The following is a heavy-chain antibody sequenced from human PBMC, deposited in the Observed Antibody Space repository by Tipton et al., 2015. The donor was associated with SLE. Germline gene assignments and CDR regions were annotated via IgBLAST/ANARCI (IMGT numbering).Heavy chain of an antibody. CDR1: GGSFSGYY. CDR3: ARSVGAGYMDV. Sequence: TLSLTCAVYGGSFSGYYWSWIRQPPGKGLKWIGGINHSGSTNYNPSLKSRVTTSVDTSKNQFSLKLTSVTAADTAVYYCARSVGAGYMDVWGKGTTVTVSS. CDR2: INHSGST. V-gene: IGHV4-34*01. J-gene: IGHJ6*03. D-gene: IGHD3-16*01.